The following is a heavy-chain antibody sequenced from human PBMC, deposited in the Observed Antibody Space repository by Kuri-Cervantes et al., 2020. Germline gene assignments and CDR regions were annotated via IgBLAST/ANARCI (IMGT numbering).Heavy chain of an antibody. CDR2: IKQDGSEK. Sequence: GGSLRLSCVVSGFTPSNHWMNWVRQAPGKGLEWLANIKQDGSEKYYVDSVKGRFTISRDNAKNSLYLQMNSLRAEDTAVYYCARERRRTCGGGCYSGHWFDPWGQGTLVTVSS. J-gene: IGHJ5*02. CDR1: GFTPSNHW. V-gene: IGHV3-7*01. D-gene: IGHD2-21*02. CDR3: ARERRRTCGGGCYSGHWFDP.